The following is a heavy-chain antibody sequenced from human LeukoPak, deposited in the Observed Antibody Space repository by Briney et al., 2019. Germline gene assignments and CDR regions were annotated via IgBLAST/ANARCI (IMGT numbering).Heavy chain of an antibody. Sequence: PAETLCLTCDVSGGSISRTNWWSWVRQSPGQGLEWIGEISLSGHTNYNPSLQSRVTMSLDESKSQVSLDLASVTDADTAVYYCSRESGAFSPFGYWGQGNL. J-gene: IGHJ4*02. V-gene: IGHV4-4*02. CDR3: SRESGAFSPFGY. D-gene: IGHD1-26*01. CDR2: ISLSGHT. CDR1: GGSISRTNW.